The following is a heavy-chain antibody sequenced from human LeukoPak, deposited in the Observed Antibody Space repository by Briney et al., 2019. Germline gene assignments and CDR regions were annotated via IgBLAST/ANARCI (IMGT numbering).Heavy chain of an antibody. Sequence: GGSLRLSCAASGFTFSNYGMHWVRQAPGKGLEWVAVISYDGSNKYCADSVKGRFTISRDNSKNTLYLQMNSLRVEDTAVYYCAKGSMGRCSGNSCYSVYWGQGTLVTVSS. CDR1: GFTFSNYG. CDR3: AKGSMGRCSGNSCYSVY. V-gene: IGHV3-30*18. CDR2: ISYDGSNK. J-gene: IGHJ4*02. D-gene: IGHD5-12*01.